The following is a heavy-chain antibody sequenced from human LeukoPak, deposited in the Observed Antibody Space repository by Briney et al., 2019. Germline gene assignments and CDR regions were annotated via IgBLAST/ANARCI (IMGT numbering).Heavy chain of an antibody. CDR2: INHSGST. CDR1: GGSFSGYY. J-gene: IGHJ4*02. Sequence: SETLSLTCAVYGGSFSGYYWSWIRQPPGKQLEWIGEINHSGSTNYNPSLKSRVTISLDTSKNQFSLRLTSVTAADTAVYYCARRGNFDCWGQGTLVTVSS. CDR3: ARRGNFDC. D-gene: IGHD3-10*01. V-gene: IGHV4-34*01.